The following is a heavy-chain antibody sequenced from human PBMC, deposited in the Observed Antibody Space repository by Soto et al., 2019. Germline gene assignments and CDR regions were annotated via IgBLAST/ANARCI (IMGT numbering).Heavy chain of an antibody. Sequence: KPSETLSLTCTVSGGSISSGDYYWSWIRQPPGKGLEWIGEINHSGSTNYNPSLKSRVTISVDTSKNQFSLKLSSVAAADTAVYYCARWSSSWRQGVDGMDVWGQGTTVTVSS. CDR1: GGSISSGDYY. D-gene: IGHD6-13*01. CDR2: INHSGST. J-gene: IGHJ6*02. V-gene: IGHV4-39*07. CDR3: ARWSSSWRQGVDGMDV.